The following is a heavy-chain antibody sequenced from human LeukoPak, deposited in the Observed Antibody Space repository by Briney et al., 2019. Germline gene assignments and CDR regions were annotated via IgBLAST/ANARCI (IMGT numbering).Heavy chain of an antibody. CDR1: GFTFDDYA. D-gene: IGHD4-17*01. J-gene: IGHJ4*02. Sequence: GGSLRLSCAASGFTFDDYAMHWVRQAPGKGLEWVSGISWNSGSIGYADSVKGRFTISRDNAKNSLYLQMNSLRAEDTALYYCAKDLYGDLSGFDYWGQGTLVTVSS. CDR3: AKDLYGDLSGFDY. CDR2: ISWNSGSI. V-gene: IGHV3-9*01.